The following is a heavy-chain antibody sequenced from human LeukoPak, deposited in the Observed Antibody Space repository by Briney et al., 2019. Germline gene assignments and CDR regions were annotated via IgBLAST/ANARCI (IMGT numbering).Heavy chain of an antibody. CDR2: ISAYNGNT. CDR3: ARDPWLGYCSGGSCRYLTDDAFDI. J-gene: IGHJ3*02. CDR1: GYTFTSYG. Sequence: ASVKVSCKASGYTFTSYGISWVRQAPGQGLEWMGWISAYNGNTNYAQKLQGRVTMTTDTSTSTAYMELRSLRSDDTAVYYCARDPWLGYCSGGSCRYLTDDAFDIWGQGTMVTVSS. V-gene: IGHV1-18*01. D-gene: IGHD2-15*01.